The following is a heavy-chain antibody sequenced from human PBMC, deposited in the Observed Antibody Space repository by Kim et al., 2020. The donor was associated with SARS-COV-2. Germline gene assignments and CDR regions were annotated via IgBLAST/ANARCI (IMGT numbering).Heavy chain of an antibody. D-gene: IGHD3-10*01. V-gene: IGHV4-4*02. CDR2: IHYSGTT. CDR3: TRPYYSSSILV. Sequence: SETLSLTCDVSGGSISTNNWWSWVRQSPEKGLEWIGEIHYSGTTKYNPSLKSRVTISLDESKNQFSLKLSAVTAADTAVYFCTRPYYSSSILVWGQGIL. CDR1: GGSISTNNW. J-gene: IGHJ4*02.